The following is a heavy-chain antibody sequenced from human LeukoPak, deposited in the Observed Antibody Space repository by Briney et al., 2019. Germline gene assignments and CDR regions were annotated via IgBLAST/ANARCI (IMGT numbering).Heavy chain of an antibody. CDR1: GYTLTSYG. J-gene: IGHJ6*04. Sequence: GASVKVSCKASGYTLTSYGISWVRQAPGQGLEWMGWISAYNGNTNYAQKLQGRVTMTTDTSTSTAYMELRSLRSDDTAVYYCARDAPYDSSGYYAWDVWGKGTTVTVSS. D-gene: IGHD3-22*01. CDR2: ISAYNGNT. CDR3: ARDAPYDSSGYYAWDV. V-gene: IGHV1-18*01.